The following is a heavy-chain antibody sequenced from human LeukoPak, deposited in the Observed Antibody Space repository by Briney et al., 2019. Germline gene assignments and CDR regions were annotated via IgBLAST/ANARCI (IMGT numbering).Heavy chain of an antibody. Sequence: SETLSLTCTVSGGSISSGSYYWGWIRQPPGQGLEWIGSIYYSGSPYYNPPLKSRVTISVDTSKNQFSLKLSSVTAADTAVYYCARHGYSGYDLNYWGQGTLVTVSS. V-gene: IGHV4-39*01. CDR2: IYYSGSP. CDR3: ARHGYSGYDLNY. D-gene: IGHD5-12*01. CDR1: GGSISSGSYY. J-gene: IGHJ4*02.